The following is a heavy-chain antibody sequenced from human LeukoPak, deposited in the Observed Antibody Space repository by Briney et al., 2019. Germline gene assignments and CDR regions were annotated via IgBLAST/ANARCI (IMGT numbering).Heavy chain of an antibody. CDR3: ARRGWRRQGAFGPAAPRGAFDI. CDR2: IIPIFGTA. J-gene: IGHJ3*02. CDR1: GGTFSSYA. D-gene: IGHD2-2*01. V-gene: IGHV1-69*05. Sequence: ASVKVSCKASGGTFSSYAISWVRQAPGQGLEWMGGIIPIFGTANYAQKFQGRVTITTDESTSTAYMELSSLRSEDTAVYYCARRGWRRQGAFGPAAPRGAFDIWGQGTMVTVSS.